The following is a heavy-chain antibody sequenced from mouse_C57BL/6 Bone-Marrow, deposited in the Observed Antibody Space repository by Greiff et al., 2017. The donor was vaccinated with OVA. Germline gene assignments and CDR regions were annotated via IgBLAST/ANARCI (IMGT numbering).Heavy chain of an antibody. V-gene: IGHV2-9-1*01. D-gene: IGHD1-1*01. CDR3: ARKWDYYGSSYGWYFDV. Sequence: VKLVESGPGLVAPSQSLSITCTVSGFSFTSYAISWVRQPPGKGLEWLGVIWTGGGTNYNSALKSRLSISKDNSKSQVFLKMNSLQTDDTARYYCARKWDYYGSSYGWYFDVWGTGTTVTVSS. J-gene: IGHJ1*03. CDR2: IWTGGGT. CDR1: GFSFTSYA.